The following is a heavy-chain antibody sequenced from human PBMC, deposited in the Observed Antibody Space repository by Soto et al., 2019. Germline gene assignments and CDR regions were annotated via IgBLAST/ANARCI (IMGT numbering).Heavy chain of an antibody. J-gene: IGHJ3*02. CDR2: ISAYNGNT. D-gene: IGHD2-15*01. CDR3: ATSLSGGSRCHPEDAFDI. CDR1: GYTFTSYG. V-gene: IGHV1-18*01. Sequence: ASVKVSCKASGYTFTSYGISWVRQAPGQGLEWMGWISAYNGNTNYAQKLQGRVTMTTDTSTSTAYMELRSLRSDDTAVYYCATSLSGGSRCHPEDAFDIWGPGTMVNVSS.